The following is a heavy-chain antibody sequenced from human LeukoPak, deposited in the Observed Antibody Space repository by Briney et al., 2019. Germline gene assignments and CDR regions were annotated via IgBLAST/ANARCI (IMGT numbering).Heavy chain of an antibody. CDR2: IYYTGST. CDR1: GGSISSYF. D-gene: IGHD2-21*01. Sequence: SETLSLTCTISGGSISSYFWSWIRQPPGKGLEWIGYIYYTGSTNYNPSLKSRVIISLDTSKNQFSLKLSSVTAADTAVYYCARGVITGIDYWGQGTLVTVSS. V-gene: IGHV4-59*01. J-gene: IGHJ4*02. CDR3: ARGVITGIDY.